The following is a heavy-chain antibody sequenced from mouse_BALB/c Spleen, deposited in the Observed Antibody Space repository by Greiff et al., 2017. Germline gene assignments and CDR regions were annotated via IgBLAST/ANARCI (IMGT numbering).Heavy chain of an antibody. CDR1: GFTFSSYG. CDR3: ARRIYGNYDAMDY. D-gene: IGHD2-1*01. Sequence: EVHLVESGGDLVKPGGSLKLSCAASGFTFSSYGMSWVRQTPDKRLEWVATISSGGSYTYYPDSVKGRFTISRDNAKNTLYLQMSSLKSEDTAMYYCARRIYGNYDAMDYWGQGTSVTVSS. J-gene: IGHJ4*01. V-gene: IGHV5-6*01. CDR2: ISSGGSYT.